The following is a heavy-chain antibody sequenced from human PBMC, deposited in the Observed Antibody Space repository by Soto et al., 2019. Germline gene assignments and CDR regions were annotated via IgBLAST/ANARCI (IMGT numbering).Heavy chain of an antibody. CDR1: GFTFSSYW. Sequence: TGGALRLSCAASGFTFSSYWMSWVRQAPGKGLEWVANIKQDGSEKYYVDSVKGRFTISRDNAKNSLYLQMNSLRAEDTAVYYCARDGSGYDIPRNYYYYYGMDVWGQGTTVTVSS. V-gene: IGHV3-7*01. CDR3: ARDGSGYDIPRNYYYYYGMDV. CDR2: IKQDGSEK. D-gene: IGHD5-12*01. J-gene: IGHJ6*02.